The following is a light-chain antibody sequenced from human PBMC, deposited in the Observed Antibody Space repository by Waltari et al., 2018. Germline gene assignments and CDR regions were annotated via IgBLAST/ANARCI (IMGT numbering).Light chain of an antibody. Sequence: DIQMTQAPSSLSASVGDRVTMTCRASQSILGHLKWFQQQPGRPPKLLIHTASSLQSGVPSRFSGSGSGTHFTLIITSLQPEDFATYFCQQTYSTPYTFGQGTKVDIK. CDR1: QSILGH. CDR3: QQTYSTPYT. J-gene: IGKJ2*01. V-gene: IGKV1-39*01. CDR2: TAS.